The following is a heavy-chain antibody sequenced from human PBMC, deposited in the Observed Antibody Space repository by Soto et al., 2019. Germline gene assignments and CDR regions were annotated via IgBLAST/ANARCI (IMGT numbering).Heavy chain of an antibody. J-gene: IGHJ6*02. CDR2: IDPRDSYT. Sequence: EVQLVQSGAEVKQPGESLRISCNVSGYSFTNYWISWVRQMPGKGLEWMGRIDPRDSYTNYSPSFQGHVIISADKSISTAYLQWSGLQASDTAIYYCARLGYCGGGDCSSSFHYYGMDVWGQGTTVTVSS. CDR3: ARLGYCGGGDCSSSFHYYGMDV. D-gene: IGHD2-15*01. V-gene: IGHV5-10-1*01. CDR1: GYSFTNYW.